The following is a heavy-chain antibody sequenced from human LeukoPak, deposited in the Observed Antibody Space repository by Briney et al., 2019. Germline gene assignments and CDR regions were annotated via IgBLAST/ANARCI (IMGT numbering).Heavy chain of an antibody. V-gene: IGHV3-33*01. CDR1: GFTFSSYG. CDR2: IWYDGSKM. CDR3: ARGGSYGAY. Sequence: GGSLRLSCAASGFTFSSYGMHWVRQAPGKGLEWVAAIWYDGSKMYYADSVKGRFTISRDNSKNTLYLQMNSLRDEDTAVYYCARGGSYGAYWGQGTLVTVSS. J-gene: IGHJ4*02. D-gene: IGHD1-26*01.